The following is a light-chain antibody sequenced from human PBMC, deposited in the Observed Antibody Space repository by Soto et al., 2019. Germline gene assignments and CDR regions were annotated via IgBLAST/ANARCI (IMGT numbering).Light chain of an antibody. CDR3: QQRSSWPS. CDR2: DSS. J-gene: IGKJ5*01. V-gene: IGKV3-11*01. CDR1: QSVTRTY. Sequence: EIVLTQSPGTLSLSPGERATLTCGASQSVTRTYLAWYQQKPGQAPRLLIYDSSNRATGIPARFNGSGSGTDFTLTIRRLEPEDFAVDHCQQRSSWPSFCQGTRLEI.